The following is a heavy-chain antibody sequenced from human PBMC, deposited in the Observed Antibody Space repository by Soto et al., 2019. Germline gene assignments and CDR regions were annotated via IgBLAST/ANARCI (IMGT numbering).Heavy chain of an antibody. D-gene: IGHD4-17*01. CDR1: GFSLRTSGVG. J-gene: IGHJ4*02. CDR2: IYWDDGK. CDR3: AHLTTGGFYFDY. Sequence: QITLKESGPTLVKPTQTLTLTCTFSGFSLRTSGVGMGWIRQPPGKALEWLALIYWDDGKRYSPSLKSRLTITKDTSKNQVVLRMTNMDPVDTATYYCAHLTTGGFYFDYWGQGTLVIVSS. V-gene: IGHV2-5*02.